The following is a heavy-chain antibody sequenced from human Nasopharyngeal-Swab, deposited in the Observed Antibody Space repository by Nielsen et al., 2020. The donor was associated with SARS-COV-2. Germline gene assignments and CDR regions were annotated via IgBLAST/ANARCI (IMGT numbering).Heavy chain of an antibody. CDR3: AKDYYDSSGYHPDAFDI. V-gene: IGHV3-23*01. CDR2: ISGSGGST. D-gene: IGHD3-22*01. J-gene: IGHJ3*02. Sequence: GESLKISCAASGFTFSSYAMSWVRQAPGKGLEWVSAISGSGGSTYYADSVKGRFTISRDNSKNTLYLQMNSLRAEDTAVYYCAKDYYDSSGYHPDAFDIWGQETTVTVSS. CDR1: GFTFSSYA.